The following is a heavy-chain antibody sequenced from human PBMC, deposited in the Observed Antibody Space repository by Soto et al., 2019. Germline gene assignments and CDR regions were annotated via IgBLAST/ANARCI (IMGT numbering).Heavy chain of an antibody. J-gene: IGHJ6*02. V-gene: IGHV1-18*01. Sequence: ASVKVSCKASGYTFTNYGISWVRQAPGQGLEWMGWINTYNGNTNYAQKFQGRVTITADESTNTAYMELSSLRSEDTAVYYCAREGLVLVPTTVNSDYYYYAMDVWGQGTTVTVSS. CDR3: AREGLVLVPTTVNSDYYYYAMDV. CDR1: GYTFTNYG. D-gene: IGHD2-2*01. CDR2: INTYNGNT.